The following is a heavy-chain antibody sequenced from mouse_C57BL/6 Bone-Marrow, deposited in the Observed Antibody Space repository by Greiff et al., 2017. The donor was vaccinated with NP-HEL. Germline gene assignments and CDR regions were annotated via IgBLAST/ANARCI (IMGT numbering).Heavy chain of an antibody. J-gene: IGHJ2*01. Sequence: VQLQQSGAELARPGASVKISCKASGYAFSSSWMNWVKQRPGKGLEWIGRIYPGDGDTNYNGKFKGKATLTADKSSSTAYMQLSSLTSEDSAVYFCARSLTGTAYYFDYWGQGTTLTVSS. CDR2: IYPGDGDT. CDR1: GYAFSSSW. D-gene: IGHD4-1*01. V-gene: IGHV1-82*01. CDR3: ARSLTGTAYYFDY.